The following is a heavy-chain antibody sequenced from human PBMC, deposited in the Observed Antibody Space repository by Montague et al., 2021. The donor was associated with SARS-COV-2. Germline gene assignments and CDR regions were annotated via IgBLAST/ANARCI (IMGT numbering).Heavy chain of an antibody. J-gene: IGHJ6*02. CDR2: VDRSGTA. Sequence: SETLSLTCDFSDGSVSAYFWSWVRQLPGKGLEWIGQVDRSGTAHYSPSLQSRLTLSVDTSNNQVSLNLTSVTAADTAVYYCARVGRQQLVRLSGMDVWGRGTTVTVSS. CDR3: ARVGRQQLVRLSGMDV. D-gene: IGHD6-13*01. V-gene: IGHV4-34*01. CDR1: DGSVSAYF.